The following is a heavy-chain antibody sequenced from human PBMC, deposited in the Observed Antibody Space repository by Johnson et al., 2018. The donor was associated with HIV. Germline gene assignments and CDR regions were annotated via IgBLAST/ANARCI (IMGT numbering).Heavy chain of an antibody. V-gene: IGHV3-48*01. CDR2: ISSSGSTI. CDR1: GFTVSSNE. D-gene: IGHD6-13*01. CDR3: AKCIWGSSLIDVFDI. J-gene: IGHJ3*02. Sequence: VQLVESRGVLVQPGGSLRLSCAASGFTVSSNEMSWVRQAQGKGLEWVSYISSSGSTIYYADSVKGRFTISRDNSRNTLYLQMNSLRAEDTAVYYCAKCIWGSSLIDVFDIWGQGTMVTVSS.